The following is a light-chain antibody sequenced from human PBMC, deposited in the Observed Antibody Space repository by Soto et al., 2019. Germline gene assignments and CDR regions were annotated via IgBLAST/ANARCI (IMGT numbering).Light chain of an antibody. CDR2: NNN. J-gene: IGLJ1*01. CDR3: AAWDDSLNGYV. CDR1: SSNIGTNA. Sequence: QSVLTQPPSASGTPGQRVTISCSGGSSNIGTNAVNWYQQLPGTAPKLLIYNNNQRPSGVPERFSDSKSGTSASLAISGLQSEDEADYYCAAWDDSLNGYVFGTGTKVTV. V-gene: IGLV1-44*01.